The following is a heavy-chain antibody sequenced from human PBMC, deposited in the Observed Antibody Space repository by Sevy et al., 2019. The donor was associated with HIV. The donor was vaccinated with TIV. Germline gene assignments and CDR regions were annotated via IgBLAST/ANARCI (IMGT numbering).Heavy chain of an antibody. D-gene: IGHD4-4*01. CDR3: ATSRRDDYNYFFDY. Sequence: GGSLRLSCVGSGFTFSRYEMNWVRRAPEKGLQWISCLSTGGGNIYYSDSLKGRLTISRDNAKNSVHLQMNSLRAEDTALYYCATSRRDDYNYFFDYWGQGTLVTVSS. V-gene: IGHV3-48*03. CDR1: GFTFSRYE. J-gene: IGHJ4*02. CDR2: LSTGGGNI.